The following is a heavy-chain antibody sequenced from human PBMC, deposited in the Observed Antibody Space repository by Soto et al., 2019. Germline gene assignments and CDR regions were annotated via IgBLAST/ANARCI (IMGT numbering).Heavy chain of an antibody. J-gene: IGHJ3*02. CDR3: AKDQRDEVVSLGYCSGGSCPDDAFDI. V-gene: IGHV3-23*01. CDR1: GFTFSSYA. D-gene: IGHD2-15*01. Sequence: GGSLRLSCAASGFTFSSYAMSWVRQAPGKGLEWVSAISGSGGSTYYADSVKGRFTISRDNSKNTLYLQMNSLRAEDTAVYYCAKDQRDEVVSLGYCSGGSCPDDAFDIWGQGTMVTVSS. CDR2: ISGSGGST.